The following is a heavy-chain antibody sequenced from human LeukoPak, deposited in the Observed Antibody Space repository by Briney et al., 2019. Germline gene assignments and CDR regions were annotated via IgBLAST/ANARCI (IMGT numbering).Heavy chain of an antibody. V-gene: IGHV3-23*01. J-gene: IGHJ4*02. D-gene: IGHD3-9*01. Sequence: GGSLRLSCAASGFTFSSYAMSWVRQAPGKGREWVSAISGSGGSTYYADSVKGRFTISRDNSKNTLYLQMNSLRAEDTAVYYCAKRGNFDWLLSYYFDYWGQGTLVTVSS. CDR3: AKRGNFDWLLSYYFDY. CDR1: GFTFSSYA. CDR2: ISGSGGST.